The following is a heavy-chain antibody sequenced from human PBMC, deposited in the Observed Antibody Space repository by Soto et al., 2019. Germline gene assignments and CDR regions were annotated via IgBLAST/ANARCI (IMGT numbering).Heavy chain of an antibody. Sequence: SETLSLTCTVSGGSISSYYWGWIRQPPGKGLEWIGYIHSSGSTNYNPSLKSRVTISVDTSKNQFSLKLSSVTAADTAVYYCARGRRIGTGTTWSWFDPWGQGTLVTVSS. CDR3: ARGRRIGTGTTWSWFDP. CDR1: GGSISSYY. V-gene: IGHV4-59*12. D-gene: IGHD1-1*01. J-gene: IGHJ5*02. CDR2: IHSSGST.